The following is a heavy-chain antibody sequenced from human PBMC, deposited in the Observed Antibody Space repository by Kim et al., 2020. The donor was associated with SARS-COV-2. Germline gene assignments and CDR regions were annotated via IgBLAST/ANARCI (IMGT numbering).Heavy chain of an antibody. J-gene: IGHJ5*02. CDR2: ISAYNGNT. Sequence: ASVKVSCKASGYTFTSYGISWVRQAPGQGLEWMGWISAYNGNTNYAQKLQGRVTMTTDTSTSTAYMELRSLRSDDTAVYYCARVLWFGELSNWFDPWGQGTLVTVSS. CDR1: GYTFTSYG. CDR3: ARVLWFGELSNWFDP. V-gene: IGHV1-18*04. D-gene: IGHD3-10*01.